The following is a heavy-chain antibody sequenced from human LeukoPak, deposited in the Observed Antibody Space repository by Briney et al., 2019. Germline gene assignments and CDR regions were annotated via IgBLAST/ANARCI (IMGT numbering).Heavy chain of an antibody. Sequence: SETLSLTCAVYGGSFSGYYWSWIRQPPGKGLEWIGEINHSGSTNYNPSLKSRVTISVDTSKNQFSLKLSSVTPADTAVYYCARGVELGYCSGGSCSNDYWGQGTLVTVSS. V-gene: IGHV4-34*01. CDR2: INHSGST. CDR1: GGSFSGYY. D-gene: IGHD2-15*01. J-gene: IGHJ4*02. CDR3: ARGVELGYCSGGSCSNDY.